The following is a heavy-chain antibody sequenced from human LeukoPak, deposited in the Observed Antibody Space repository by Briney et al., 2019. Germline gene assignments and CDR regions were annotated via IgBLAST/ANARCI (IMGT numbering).Heavy chain of an antibody. J-gene: IGHJ6*03. CDR3: ARESIVVVPAAIKGGHYYYYYMDV. CDR1: GGSISSYY. CDR2: IYTSGST. Sequence: SETLSLTCTVSGGSISSYYWSWIRQPAGKGLEWIGRIYTSGSTNYNPSLKSRVTMSVDTSKNQFSLKLSSVTAADTAVYYCARESIVVVPAAIKGGHYYYYYMDVWGKGTTVTVSS. D-gene: IGHD2-2*01. V-gene: IGHV4-4*07.